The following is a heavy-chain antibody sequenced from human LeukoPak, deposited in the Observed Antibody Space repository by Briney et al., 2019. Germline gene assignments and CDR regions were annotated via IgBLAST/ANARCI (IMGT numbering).Heavy chain of an antibody. CDR2: IHYAGGNT. CDR3: AKAAYGDYAGAFDI. Sequence: GGSLRLSCAASGFTFSSYVMHWVRQAPGIGLEWVAFIHYAGGNTYYADSVKGRFTTSRDNSKNTLYVQMNSLRAEDTAVYYCAKAAYGDYAGAFDIWGQGTMVIVSS. CDR1: GFTFSSYV. V-gene: IGHV3-30*02. D-gene: IGHD4-17*01. J-gene: IGHJ3*02.